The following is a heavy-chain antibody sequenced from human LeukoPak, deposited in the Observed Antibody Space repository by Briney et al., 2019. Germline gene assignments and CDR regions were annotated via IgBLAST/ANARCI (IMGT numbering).Heavy chain of an antibody. CDR1: GYTFTSYD. V-gene: IGHV1-8*01. J-gene: IGHJ6*02. D-gene: IGHD3-3*01. CDR2: MNPNSGNT. CDR3: ARSSDLNYYYYGMDV. Sequence: ASVKVSCKASGYTFTSYDINWVRQATGQGLEWMGWMNPNSGNTGYAQKFQGRVTMTRNTSISTAYMELSSLRSEDTAVYYCARSSDLNYYYYGMDVWGQGTTVTVSS.